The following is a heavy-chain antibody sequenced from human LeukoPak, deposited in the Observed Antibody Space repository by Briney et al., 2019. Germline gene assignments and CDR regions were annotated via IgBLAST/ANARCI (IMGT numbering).Heavy chain of an antibody. D-gene: IGHD4-17*01. CDR1: GYSFTSYW. Sequence: GESLKISCKGSGYSFTSYWIGWVRRMPGKDLEWMGIIYPGDSDTRYSPSFQGQVTISADKSISTAYLQRSSLKASDTAMYYCAGHYVDPDAFDIWGQGTMVTVSS. CDR3: AGHYVDPDAFDI. V-gene: IGHV5-51*01. CDR2: IYPGDSDT. J-gene: IGHJ3*02.